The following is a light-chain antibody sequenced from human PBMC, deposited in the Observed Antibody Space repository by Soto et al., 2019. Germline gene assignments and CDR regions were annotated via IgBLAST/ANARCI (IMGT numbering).Light chain of an antibody. CDR3: SSYKTSSTVVV. Sequence: QSALTQPASVSGSPGQSITISCTGTSSDIGGYNYVSWYQQYPGKAPKLMIFGVSDRPSGVSNRFPGSKSGTTASLTISGLQAEDEAYYYCSSYKTSSTVVVFGGGTKLTVL. V-gene: IGLV2-14*01. CDR2: GVS. J-gene: IGLJ2*01. CDR1: SSDIGGYNY.